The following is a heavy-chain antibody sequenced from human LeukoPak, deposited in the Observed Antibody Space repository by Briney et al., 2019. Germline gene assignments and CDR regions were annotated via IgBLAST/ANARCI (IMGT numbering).Heavy chain of an antibody. CDR3: ATASTQVYAIPYFDY. Sequence: ASVKVSCKVSGYTLTELSMHWVRQAPGKGLEGMGGFDPEDGETIYAQKFQGRVTMTEDTSTDTAYMELSSLRSEDTAVYYCATASTQVYAIPYFDYWGQGTLVTVSS. J-gene: IGHJ4*02. D-gene: IGHD2-8*01. CDR1: GYTLTELS. CDR2: FDPEDGET. V-gene: IGHV1-24*01.